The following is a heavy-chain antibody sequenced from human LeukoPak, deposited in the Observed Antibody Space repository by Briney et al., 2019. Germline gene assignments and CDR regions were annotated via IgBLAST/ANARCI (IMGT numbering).Heavy chain of an antibody. J-gene: IGHJ4*02. Sequence: GGSLRLSCAASGFTFSSYAMSWVRQAPGKGLEWVSAISGSGGSTYYADSVKGRFTISRDNSKNTLHLQMNSLRAEDTAVYYCASATGYSYGIPMSYWGQGTLVTVSS. D-gene: IGHD5-18*01. V-gene: IGHV3-23*01. CDR2: ISGSGGST. CDR3: ASATGYSYGIPMSY. CDR1: GFTFSSYA.